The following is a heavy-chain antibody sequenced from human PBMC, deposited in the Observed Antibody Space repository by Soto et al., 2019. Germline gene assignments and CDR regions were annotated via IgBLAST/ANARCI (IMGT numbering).Heavy chain of an antibody. CDR1: GFTFSSYA. V-gene: IGHV3-23*01. J-gene: IGHJ3*02. CDR2: ISGSGGST. Sequence: EVQLLESGGGLVQPGGSLRLSCAASGFTFSSYAMSWVRQAPGKGLEWVSAISGSGGSTYYADSVKGRFTISRDNSKNTLYLQMNSLRAEDTAVYYFAKRQQGPGAFDIWGQGPMVTVSS. CDR3: AKRQQGPGAFDI. D-gene: IGHD6-13*01.